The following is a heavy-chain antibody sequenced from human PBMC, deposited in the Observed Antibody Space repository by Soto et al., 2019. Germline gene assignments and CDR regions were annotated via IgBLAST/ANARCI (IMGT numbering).Heavy chain of an antibody. CDR3: ARLADIVVVPAAPDGSGSYYNADY. CDR2: INHSGST. J-gene: IGHJ4*02. D-gene: IGHD2-2*01. V-gene: IGHV4-34*01. Sequence: SETLSLTCAVYRGSFSGYYWSWIRQPPGKGLEWIGEINHSGSTNYNPSLKSRVTISVDTSKNQFSLKLSSVTAADTAVYYCARLADIVVVPAAPDGSGSYYNADYSGQGTLVTVSS. CDR1: RGSFSGYY.